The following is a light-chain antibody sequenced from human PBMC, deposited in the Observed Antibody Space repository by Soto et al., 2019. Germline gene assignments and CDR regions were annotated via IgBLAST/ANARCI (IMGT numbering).Light chain of an antibody. CDR2: SAS. Sequence: EIVVTQFPATLSVSPGERVTLSCRASQSVYSDLAWYQQKLGQAPRLLIYSASARVTGVPVRFNGGGSGTEFTLTINSLQSEDFAVYYCQQVNSWPYTFGQGTKLELK. V-gene: IGKV3-15*01. CDR1: QSVYSD. CDR3: QQVNSWPYT. J-gene: IGKJ2*01.